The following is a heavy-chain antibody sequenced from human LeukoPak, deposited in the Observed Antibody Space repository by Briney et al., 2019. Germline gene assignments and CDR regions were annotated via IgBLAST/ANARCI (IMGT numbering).Heavy chain of an antibody. Sequence: ASLKVSCKASGYSFTGYYLHWVRQAPGRGLEWMGWINPSSGGTNYAQKFRGRVTLTRDTSNTTAYMELSSLRSDDTAVYYCARYPPDDFWGQGTLVTVSS. CDR3: ARYPPDDF. V-gene: IGHV1-2*02. D-gene: IGHD1-14*01. CDR2: INPSSGGT. CDR1: GYSFTGYY. J-gene: IGHJ4*02.